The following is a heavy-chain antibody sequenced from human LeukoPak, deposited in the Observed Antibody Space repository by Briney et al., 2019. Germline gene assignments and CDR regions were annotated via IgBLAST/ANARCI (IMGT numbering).Heavy chain of an antibody. CDR3: AKDQRRVYGDGFDY. CDR2: ISSDGSNK. D-gene: IGHD4-17*01. J-gene: IGHJ4*02. V-gene: IGHV3-30*18. CDR1: GFTFSGFG. Sequence: PGGSLRLSCAASGFTFSGFGIYWVRQAPGKGLKWVAGISSDGSNKYYADSVKGRFTISRDNSKNTLYLRSHSLRADDTASYYCAKDQRRVYGDGFDYWGQGTLVTVS.